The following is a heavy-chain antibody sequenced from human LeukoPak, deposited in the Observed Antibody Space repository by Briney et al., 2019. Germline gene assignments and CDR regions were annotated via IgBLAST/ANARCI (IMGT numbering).Heavy chain of an antibody. CDR2: ISGSGTHT. CDR1: GFTFSDYY. CDR3: ARVGVITAAGTYDL. D-gene: IGHD6-13*01. Sequence: PGGSLRLSCAASGFTFSDYYMTWIRQSPEKGLEWDSYISGSGTHTNYADSVKGRFTISRDNAKNSLYLQMSSLRADDTAVYYCARVGVITAAGTYDLWGQGTLVTVSS. V-gene: IGHV3-11*06. J-gene: IGHJ5*02.